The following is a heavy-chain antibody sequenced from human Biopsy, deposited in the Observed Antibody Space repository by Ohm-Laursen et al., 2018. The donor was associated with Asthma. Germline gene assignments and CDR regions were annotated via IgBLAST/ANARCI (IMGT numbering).Heavy chain of an antibody. D-gene: IGHD2-21*02. CDR1: GDSIDSGDYS. J-gene: IGHJ4*02. Sequence: TLSLTCAVSGDSIDSGDYSWTWLRQSPGVGLEWIGYIYRNGNTYYNPALKNRVTISIDRSKNQFSLMLRSVTAADTAVCYCSRGWNCGGDCYSLDSWGQGTLVTVSS. V-gene: IGHV4-30-2*06. CDR3: SRGWNCGGDCYSLDS. CDR2: IYRNGNT.